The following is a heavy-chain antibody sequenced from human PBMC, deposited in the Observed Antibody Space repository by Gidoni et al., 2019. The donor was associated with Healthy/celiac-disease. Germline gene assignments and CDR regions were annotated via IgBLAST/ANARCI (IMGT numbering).Heavy chain of an antibody. CDR2: INPSGGST. Sequence: QVQLVQSGAEVKKPGASVQVSCKASGYTFTSYYMHWVRQSPGQGLEWMGIINPSGGSTSYAQKFQGRVTMTRDTSTSTVYMELSSLRSEETAVYYCARDWDWEDIVVVPAARYPHGDAFDIWGQGTMVTVSS. V-gene: IGHV1-46*01. J-gene: IGHJ3*02. D-gene: IGHD2-2*01. CDR3: ARDWDWEDIVVVPAARYPHGDAFDI. CDR1: GYTFTSYY.